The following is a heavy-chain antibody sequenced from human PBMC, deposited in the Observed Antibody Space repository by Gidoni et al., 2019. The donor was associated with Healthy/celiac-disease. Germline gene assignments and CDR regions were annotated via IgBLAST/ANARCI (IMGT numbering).Heavy chain of an antibody. D-gene: IGHD6-6*01. Sequence: EVQLVESGGGLVQPGRSLRLSCAASGFPCVDYAMHWVRQAPGKGLEWVSGISWNSGSIGYADSVKGRFTISRDNAKNSLYLQMNSLRAEDTALYYCAKDIREVDSSSPHFDYWGQGTLVTVSS. V-gene: IGHV3-9*01. CDR1: GFPCVDYA. J-gene: IGHJ4*02. CDR2: ISWNSGSI. CDR3: AKDIREVDSSSPHFDY.